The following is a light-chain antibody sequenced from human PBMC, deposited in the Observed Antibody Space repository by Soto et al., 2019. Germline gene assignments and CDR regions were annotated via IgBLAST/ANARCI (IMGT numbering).Light chain of an antibody. J-gene: IGKJ1*01. CDR3: QQYNSYS. V-gene: IGKV1-5*01. CDR2: HAS. CDR1: QSISNW. Sequence: DIQMTQSPSTLPASVGDRVTITCRASQSISNWLAWYQKKPGTAPKVLIYHASNLQSGVPSRLSGSGSGTEFTLTISSLQPDDFATYYCQQYNSYSFGQGTKVDIK.